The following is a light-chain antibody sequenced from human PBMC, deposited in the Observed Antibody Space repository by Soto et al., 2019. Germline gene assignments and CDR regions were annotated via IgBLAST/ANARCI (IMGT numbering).Light chain of an antibody. CDR3: QQRRSWPRA. CDR2: DAS. V-gene: IGKV3-11*01. CDR1: QSVSSY. J-gene: IGKJ1*01. Sequence: IVLTQSPATLSLSPGERATLSCRASQSVSSYLAWYQQKPGQAPRLLIYDASNRATGIPARFSGRGSGTDFTLTISSLEPEDFAVYYCQQRRSWPRAFGQGTKVDIK.